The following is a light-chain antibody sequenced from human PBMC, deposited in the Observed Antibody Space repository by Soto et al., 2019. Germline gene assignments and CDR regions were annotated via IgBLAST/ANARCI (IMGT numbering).Light chain of an antibody. J-gene: IGKJ1*01. Sequence: EIVLTQSPATLSLSPGERATLSCRASQSVSSYLAWYQQKPGQAPRLLIYDASNRAAGIPARFSGSGSGTDFTLTINRLEPEDFAIYYCQQRSNWPPWTFGQGTKVEIK. CDR2: DAS. V-gene: IGKV3-11*01. CDR3: QQRSNWPPWT. CDR1: QSVSSY.